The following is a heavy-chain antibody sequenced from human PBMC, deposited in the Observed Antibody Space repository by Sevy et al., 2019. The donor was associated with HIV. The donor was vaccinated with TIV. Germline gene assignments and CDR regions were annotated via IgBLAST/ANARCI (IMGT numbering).Heavy chain of an antibody. J-gene: IGHJ4*02. Sequence: GGSLRLSCAASGFTFSDYRMHWVRQAPGKGLEWVAVISYDGRNNKYNEDSVKGRFIISRDNSKNTVYLQMNSLRAEDTAIYYCARDRGEILSSAFDYWGQGTLVTVSS. CDR3: ARDRGEILSSAFDY. V-gene: IGHV3-30*04. CDR2: ISYDGRNNK. D-gene: IGHD3-16*01. CDR1: GFTFSDYR.